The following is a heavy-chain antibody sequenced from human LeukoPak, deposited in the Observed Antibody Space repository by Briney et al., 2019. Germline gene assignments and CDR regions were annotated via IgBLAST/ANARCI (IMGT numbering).Heavy chain of an antibody. D-gene: IGHD3-10*01. Sequence: SETLSLTCAVYGGSFSGYYWSWIRQPPGKGLEWIGEINHSGSTNYNPSLKSRVTISVDTSKNQFSLKLSSVTAADTAVYYCARAGFGLAPLRGTPFDYWGQGTLVTVSS. V-gene: IGHV4-34*01. CDR3: ARAGFGLAPLRGTPFDY. CDR2: INHSGST. J-gene: IGHJ4*02. CDR1: GGSFSGYY.